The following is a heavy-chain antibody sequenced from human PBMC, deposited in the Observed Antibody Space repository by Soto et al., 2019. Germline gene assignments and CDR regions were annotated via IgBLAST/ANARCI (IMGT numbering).Heavy chain of an antibody. CDR1: GYTFTNYD. CDR2: MNPNSGNT. D-gene: IGHD3-9*01. V-gene: IGHV1-8*01. Sequence: QVQLVQSGAEVKKPGASVKVSCKASGYTFTNYDINWVRHATGQGLEWMGWMNPNSGNTGYAQKFQGRVTMTRDTSIHTAYIERSRLSSEDTAVYYCVRLPENVGGLTGRSGDHDYWGQGNLVPVSS. J-gene: IGHJ4*02. CDR3: VRLPENVGGLTGRSGDHDY.